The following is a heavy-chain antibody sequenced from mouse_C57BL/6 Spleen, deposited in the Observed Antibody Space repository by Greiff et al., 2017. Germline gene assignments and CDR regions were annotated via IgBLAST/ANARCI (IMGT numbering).Heavy chain of an antibody. CDR3: ARRSNCDWYFDV. V-gene: IGHV1-52*01. CDR2: IDPSDSAT. CDR1: GYTFTSYW. D-gene: IGHD4-1*01. J-gene: IGHJ1*03. Sequence: QVQLQQPGAELVRPGSSVKLSCKASGYTFTSYWMHWVKQRPIQGLEWIGNIDPSDSATHYNQKFKDKATLTVDKSTSTAYMQLSSLTSEDSADYCGARRSNCDWYFDVWGTGTTVTVSS.